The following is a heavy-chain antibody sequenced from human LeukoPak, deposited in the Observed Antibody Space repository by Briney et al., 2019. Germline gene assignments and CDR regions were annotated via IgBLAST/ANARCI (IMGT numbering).Heavy chain of an antibody. CDR1: GFTFSDYY. D-gene: IGHD6-19*01. V-gene: IGHV3-53*01. J-gene: IGHJ4*02. Sequence: GGPLRLSCAASGFTFSDYYMSWVRQAPGKGLEWVSVIYSGGSTYYADSVKGRFTISRDNSKNTLYLQMNSLRAEDTAVYYCARGVLYSSGWFYFDYWGQGTLVTVSS. CDR3: ARGVLYSSGWFYFDY. CDR2: IYSGGST.